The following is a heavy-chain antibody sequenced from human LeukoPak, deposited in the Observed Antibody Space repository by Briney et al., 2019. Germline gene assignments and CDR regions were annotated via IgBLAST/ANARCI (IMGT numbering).Heavy chain of an antibody. V-gene: IGHV1-2*02. D-gene: IGHD6-19*01. Sequence: ASVKVSCKASGYTFTGYYMHWVRQAPGQGLEWMGWINPNSGGTNYAQEFQGRVTMTRDTSISTAYVELSRLRSDDTAVYYCARWIAVAGYITGDYWGQGTLVTVSS. CDR2: INPNSGGT. CDR3: ARWIAVAGYITGDY. CDR1: GYTFTGYY. J-gene: IGHJ4*02.